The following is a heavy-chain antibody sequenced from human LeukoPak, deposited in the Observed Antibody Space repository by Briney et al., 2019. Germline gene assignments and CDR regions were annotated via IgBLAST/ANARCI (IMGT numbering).Heavy chain of an antibody. J-gene: IGHJ4*02. CDR3: ARASEGFLEWLLIYYFDY. D-gene: IGHD3-3*01. CDR1: GFTFSSYS. Sequence: PGGSLRLSCAPSGFTFSSYSMSWVRQAPGKGLEWVSSICRSSSYIYYADSVKGRFTISRDNVKNSLYLQMNSLRAEDTAVYYCARASEGFLEWLLIYYFDYWGQGTLVTVSS. V-gene: IGHV3-21*01. CDR2: ICRSSSYI.